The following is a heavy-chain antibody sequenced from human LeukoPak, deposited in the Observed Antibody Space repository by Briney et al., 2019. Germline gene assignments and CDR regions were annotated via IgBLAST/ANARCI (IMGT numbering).Heavy chain of an antibody. CDR1: GFTFSDYY. CDR3: ARVRLEWLVRFSPYFDY. J-gene: IGHJ4*02. D-gene: IGHD6-19*01. Sequence: PGGSLRLSCAASGFTFSDYYMSWIRQAPGKGLEWVSYISSSGSTIYYADSVKGRFTISRDNAKNSLYLQMNSLRAEDTAVYYCARVRLEWLVRFSPYFDYWGQGTLVTVSS. CDR2: ISSSGSTI. V-gene: IGHV3-11*01.